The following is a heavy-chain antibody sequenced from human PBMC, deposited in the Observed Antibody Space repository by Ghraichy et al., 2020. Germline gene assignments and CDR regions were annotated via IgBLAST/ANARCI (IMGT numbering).Heavy chain of an antibody. CDR3: ARVVVLVATEWFDP. CDR2: ISSGVSPI. D-gene: IGHD2-15*01. J-gene: IGHJ5*02. V-gene: IGHV3-11*01. CDR1: GFTFSDYY. Sequence: GGSLRLSCAASGFTFSDYYMSWLRQAPGKGLEWVSYISSGVSPIYYADSVKGRFTISRDNAKNSVYLQMNSLRAEDTAIYYCARVVVLVATEWFDPWGQETLVTVSS.